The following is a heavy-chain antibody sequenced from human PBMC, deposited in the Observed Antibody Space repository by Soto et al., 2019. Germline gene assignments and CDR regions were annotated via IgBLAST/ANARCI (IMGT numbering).Heavy chain of an antibody. CDR1: GGSISSYY. Sequence: SSETLSLTCTVSGGSISSYYWSWIRQPPGKGLEWIGYIYYSGSTNYNPSLKSRVTISVDTSKNQFSLKLTSVTAADTGVYYCARGANCSGGSCYAIKFDYWGQGTLVTVSS. CDR2: IYYSGST. J-gene: IGHJ4*02. CDR3: ARGANCSGGSCYAIKFDY. V-gene: IGHV4-59*01. D-gene: IGHD2-15*01.